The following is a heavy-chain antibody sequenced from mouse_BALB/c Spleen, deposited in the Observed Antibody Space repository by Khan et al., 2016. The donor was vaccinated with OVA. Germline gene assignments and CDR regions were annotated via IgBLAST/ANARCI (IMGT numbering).Heavy chain of an antibody. J-gene: IGHJ4*01. V-gene: IGHV9-3*02. CDR3: ARSRWLLPAMDY. CDR1: GYTFTNSG. Sequence: QIQLVQSGPELKKPGETVKISCKASGYTFTNSGMNWVKQAPGKGLKWMGWINTNTGEPTYAEEFKGRFAFSLEMSASTAYLQITNLKNEDTATXFGARSRWLLPAMDYWGQGTSVTVSS. CDR2: INTNTGEP. D-gene: IGHD2-3*01.